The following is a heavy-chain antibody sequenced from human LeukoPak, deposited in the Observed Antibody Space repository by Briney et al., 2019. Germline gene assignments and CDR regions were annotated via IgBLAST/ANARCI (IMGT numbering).Heavy chain of an antibody. D-gene: IGHD3-3*01. CDR2: ISAYNGDS. Sequence: GASVKVSCKGSGYSFSIYGMHWVRQAPGQGLEWMGWISAYNGDSDYAQNLQGRVTMTTDPSTSTAYMELRSLRSDDTAVYYCASGWSGYFASLDYWGQGTLVTVAS. CDR1: GYSFSIYG. V-gene: IGHV1-18*01. J-gene: IGHJ4*02. CDR3: ASGWSGYFASLDY.